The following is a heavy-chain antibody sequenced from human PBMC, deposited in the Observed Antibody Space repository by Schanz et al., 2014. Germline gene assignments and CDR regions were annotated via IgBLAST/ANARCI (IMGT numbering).Heavy chain of an antibody. Sequence: EVQLLESGGGLVQPGGSLRLSCAASGFTFSSYAMTWVRQAPGKGLEWVSSISSGGGSTYYADSVKGRFTISRDNSKNPLYLQMKNLRPWGTAVYYCARESSDGIVLMPGAVFDHRGQGILVTVSS. CDR3: ARESSDGIVLMPGAVFDH. V-gene: IGHV3-23*01. D-gene: IGHD2-8*01. J-gene: IGHJ4*02. CDR1: GFTFSSYA. CDR2: ISSGGGST.